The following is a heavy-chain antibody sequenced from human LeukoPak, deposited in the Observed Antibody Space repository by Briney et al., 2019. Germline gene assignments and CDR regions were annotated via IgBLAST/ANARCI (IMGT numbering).Heavy chain of an antibody. CDR3: ASGSGPRFDH. D-gene: IGHD3-10*01. CDR2: FHTSGST. V-gene: IGHV4-4*07. J-gene: IGHJ4*02. Sequence: SETLSLTCTVSGGSISSYYWSWIRQPAGKGLEWIGRFHTSGSTNYNPSLKSRVTISVDTSKNQFSLRLTSVTAADTAVYYCASGSGPRFDHWGQGTLVPVSS. CDR1: GGSISSYY.